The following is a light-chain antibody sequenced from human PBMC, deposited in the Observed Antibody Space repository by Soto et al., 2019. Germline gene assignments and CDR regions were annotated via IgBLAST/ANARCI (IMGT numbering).Light chain of an antibody. CDR1: QSVSSY. V-gene: IGKV3-11*01. J-gene: IGKJ4*01. Sequence: EIVLTQSPATLSLSPGERATLSCRASQSVSSYLAWYQQKPGQAPRLLIYDASNRATAIPARFSGSGSGTDFTLIISSLEPEDFAVYYCQQRSNWLTFGGGTKVEIK. CDR2: DAS. CDR3: QQRSNWLT.